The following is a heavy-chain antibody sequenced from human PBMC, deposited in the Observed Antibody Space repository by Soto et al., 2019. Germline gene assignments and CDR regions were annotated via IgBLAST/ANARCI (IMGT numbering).Heavy chain of an antibody. CDR3: ARHHGPTTSENWFDP. D-gene: IGHD5-12*01. J-gene: IGHJ5*02. CDR2: ISTYSGDT. CDR1: GYTFFTYD. Sequence: AASVKVSCKASGYTFFTYDISWVRQAPGQGLEWIGWISTYSGDTKYAQKFQGRVTMTTDTSTTTAYLELRSLRSDDTAVYYCARHHGPTTSENWFDPWGQGTLVTVSS. V-gene: IGHV1-18*01.